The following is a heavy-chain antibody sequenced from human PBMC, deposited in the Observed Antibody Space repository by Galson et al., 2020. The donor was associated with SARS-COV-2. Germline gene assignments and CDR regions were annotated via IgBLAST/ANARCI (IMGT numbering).Heavy chain of an antibody. CDR1: GGSITSGGYS. Sequence: SQTLSLTCSVSGGSITSGGYSWTWIRQSPGKGLEWIGYVYQSGATHYNPSLKSRLTISMDRSKNQLSLKLTSVTAADTAVYYCARRYVAGLSPSGYLDLWGRGTLVTFSS. CDR2: VYQSGAT. CDR3: ARRYVAGLSPSGYLDL. J-gene: IGHJ2*01. V-gene: IGHV4-30-2*06. D-gene: IGHD3-16*01.